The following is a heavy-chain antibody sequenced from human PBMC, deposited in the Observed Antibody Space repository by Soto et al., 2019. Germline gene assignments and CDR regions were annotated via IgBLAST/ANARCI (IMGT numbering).Heavy chain of an antibody. CDR3: AKFFVETGGSSGWPWAFHY. CDR2: ISGSGGTT. J-gene: IGHJ4*02. Sequence: EVQLLESGGGLVQPGRSLRRSCAASGFTFSSYAMSWVRQAPGQGLKWVSAISGSGGTTDYADSVKGRFTISRDNSKSTLFLQMNSLRAEDTAVYYFAKFFVETGGSSGWPWAFHYWCQGTLVTVSA. V-gene: IGHV3-23*01. CDR1: GFTFSSYA. D-gene: IGHD6-25*01.